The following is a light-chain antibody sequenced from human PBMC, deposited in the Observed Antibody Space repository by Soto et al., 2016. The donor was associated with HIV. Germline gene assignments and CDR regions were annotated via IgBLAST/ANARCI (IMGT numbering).Light chain of an antibody. J-gene: IGKJ2*01. CDR1: QSISGW. CDR2: KAS. Sequence: DIQMTQSPSTLSASVGDRVTITCWASQSISGWLAWYQQKPGKAPKLLIFKASTLDTGVPSRFSGSGSGTEFTLTISRLQPADFATYYCQQYNSFPYTFGQGTKLEIK. CDR3: QQYNSFPYT. V-gene: IGKV1-5*03.